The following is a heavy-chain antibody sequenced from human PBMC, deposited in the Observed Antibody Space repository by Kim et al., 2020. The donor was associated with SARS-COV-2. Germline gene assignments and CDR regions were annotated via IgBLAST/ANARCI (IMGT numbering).Heavy chain of an antibody. D-gene: IGHD5-12*01. V-gene: IGHV4-38-2*02. CDR1: GYSISSVYY. J-gene: IGHJ2*01. Sequence: SETLSLTCNVSGYSISSVYYWGWLRQPPGKVLEWIGSIYHSGSTYYHPSLKSRVTISVDTSKNQFSLKLSSVTAADTAIYYCAKDDSGFLRFSWYFDLWGRCPLVTLSS. CDR3: AKDDSGFLRFSWYFDL. CDR2: IYHSGST.